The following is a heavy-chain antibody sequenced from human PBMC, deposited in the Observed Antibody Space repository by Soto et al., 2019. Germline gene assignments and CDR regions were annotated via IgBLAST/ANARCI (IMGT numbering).Heavy chain of an antibody. CDR1: GYTFTSYD. J-gene: IGHJ6*02. V-gene: IGHV1-8*01. CDR2: LNPTNGDT. Sequence: QVQLVQSGAEVKKPGASVKVSCQASGYTFTSYDISWVRQAPGQGLEWMGWLNPTNGDTDYAQKFQGRVTMTRNTSMNAAYMEMRRLSTDDTAVFYCARAYRMAAPMDYAMDVWGQGTTVTVSS. CDR3: ARAYRMAAPMDYAMDV. D-gene: IGHD6-19*01.